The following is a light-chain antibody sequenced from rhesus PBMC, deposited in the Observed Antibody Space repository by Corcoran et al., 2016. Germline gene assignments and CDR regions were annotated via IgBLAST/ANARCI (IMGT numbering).Light chain of an antibody. CDR1: QGINKA. V-gene: IGKV1-94*01. J-gene: IGKJ4*01. Sequence: DIQMTQSPSSLSASVGDRVTVPCRASQGINKALSWYQQKPGKAPTLLIYAASSLQTGVSSRFSGSGSGTDYTLAIRSLHAEGVATYNCLPDYTNPLAFGGETKVEIK. CDR3: LPDYTNPLA. CDR2: AAS.